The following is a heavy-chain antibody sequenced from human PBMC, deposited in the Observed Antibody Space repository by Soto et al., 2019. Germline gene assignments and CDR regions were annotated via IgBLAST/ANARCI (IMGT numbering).Heavy chain of an antibody. Sequence: QVQLVQSGAEVQKPGSSVKVSCKASGGTFSSYAISWVRQAPGQGLEWMGGIIPIFGTANYAQKFQGRVTITADESTSTAYMELSSLRSEDKAVYYCARSWVRFYGSGSDGVKLRYYGMDVWGQGTTVTVSS. V-gene: IGHV1-69*01. J-gene: IGHJ6*02. CDR3: ARSWVRFYGSGSDGVKLRYYGMDV. CDR1: GGTFSSYA. CDR2: IIPIFGTA. D-gene: IGHD3-10*01.